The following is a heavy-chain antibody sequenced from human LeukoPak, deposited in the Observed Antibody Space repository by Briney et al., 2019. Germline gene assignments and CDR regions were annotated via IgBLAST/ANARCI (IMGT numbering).Heavy chain of an antibody. CDR2: ISYDGSNK. CDR1: GFTFSSYA. Sequence: PGRSLRLSCAASGFTFSSYAMHWVRQAPGKGLEWVAVISYDGSNKYYADSVKGRFTISRDNSKNTLYLQMNSLRAEDTAVYYCAEDDSYWGQGTQVTVSS. D-gene: IGHD3-22*01. CDR3: AEDDSY. J-gene: IGHJ4*02. V-gene: IGHV3-30-3*01.